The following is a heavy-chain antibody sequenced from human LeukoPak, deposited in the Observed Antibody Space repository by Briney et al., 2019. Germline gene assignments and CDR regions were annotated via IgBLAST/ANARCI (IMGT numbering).Heavy chain of an antibody. CDR2: IWYDGSNK. J-gene: IGHJ4*02. Sequence: PGGSLRLSCAASGFTFSSYGMHWVRQAPGKGLEWVAVIWYDGSNKYYVDSVKGRFTISRDNSKNTLYLQMNSLRAEDTAVYYCARDRVDGAYFDYWGQGTLVTVSS. CDR1: GFTFSSYG. CDR3: ARDRVDGAYFDY. D-gene: IGHD4-17*01. V-gene: IGHV3-33*01.